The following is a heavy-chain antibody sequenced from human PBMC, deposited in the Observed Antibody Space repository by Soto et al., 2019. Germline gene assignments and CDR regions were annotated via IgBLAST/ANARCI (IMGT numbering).Heavy chain of an antibody. D-gene: IGHD2-8*02. CDR3: AKATATGGGAFDI. CDR2: ILVDGRT. CDR1: GFFCSSYD. V-gene: IGHV3-23*01. Sequence: VGSLRLSCAASGFFCSSYDMSWVRQAPGKGLEWVSTILVDGRTFYVDSVKGRFTISRDSSQNTVYLQMNSLTVGDTALYYCAKATATGGGAFDICGQGTMVTVSS. J-gene: IGHJ3*02.